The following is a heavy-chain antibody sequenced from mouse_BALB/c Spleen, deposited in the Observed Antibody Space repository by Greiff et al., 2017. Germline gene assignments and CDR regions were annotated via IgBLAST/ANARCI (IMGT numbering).Heavy chain of an antibody. CDR3: ARRWLLTPYWYFDV. J-gene: IGHJ1*01. CDR1: GFAFSSYD. CDR2: ISSGGGST. D-gene: IGHD2-3*01. V-gene: IGHV5-12-1*01. Sequence: EVQRVESGGGLVKPGGSLKLSCAASGFAFSSYDMSWVRQTPEKRLEWVAYISSGGGSTYYPDTVKGRFTISRDNAKNTLYLQMSSLKSEDTAMYYCARRWLLTPYWYFDVWGAGTTVTVSS.